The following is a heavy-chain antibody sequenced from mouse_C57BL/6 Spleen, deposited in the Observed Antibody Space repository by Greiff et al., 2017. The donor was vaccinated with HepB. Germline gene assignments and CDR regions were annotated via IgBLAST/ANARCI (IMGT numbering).Heavy chain of an antibody. V-gene: IGHV5-16*01. Sequence: DVKLVESEGGLVQPGSSMKLSCTASGFTFSDYYMAWVRQVPEKGLEWVANINYDGSSTYYLDSLKSRFIISRDNAKNILYLQMSSLKSEDTATYYCARIYYDYYWYFDVWGTGTTVTVSS. J-gene: IGHJ1*03. D-gene: IGHD2-4*01. CDR2: INYDGSST. CDR3: ARIYYDYYWYFDV. CDR1: GFTFSDYY.